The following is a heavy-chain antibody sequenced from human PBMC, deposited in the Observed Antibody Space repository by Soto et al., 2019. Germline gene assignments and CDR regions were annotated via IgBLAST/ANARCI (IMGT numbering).Heavy chain of an antibody. V-gene: IGHV4-34*01. CDR3: AILTANWGCYYYYGMDV. Sequence: PSETLSLTCAVYGGSFSGYYWSWIRQPPGKGLEWIGEINHSGSTNYNPSLKSRVTISVDTSKNQFSLKLSSVTAADTAVYYCAILTANWGCYYYYGMDVWGQGTTVTVSS. D-gene: IGHD7-27*01. CDR2: INHSGST. CDR1: GGSFSGYY. J-gene: IGHJ6*02.